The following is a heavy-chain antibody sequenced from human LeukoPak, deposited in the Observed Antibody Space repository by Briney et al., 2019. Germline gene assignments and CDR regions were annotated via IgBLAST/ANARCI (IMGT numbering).Heavy chain of an antibody. CDR2: IYYSGST. Sequence: SETLSLTCTVSGSPISSYYWSWIRQPPGKGLEWIGYIYYSGSTNYNPSLKSRVTISVDTSKNQFSLKLSSVTAADTAVYYCARRVAQQFDNYYYYYYTGVWGKETTVTVSS. CDR1: GSPISSYY. CDR3: ARRVAQQFDNYYYYYYTGV. D-gene: IGHD6-13*01. J-gene: IGHJ6*03. V-gene: IGHV4-59*01.